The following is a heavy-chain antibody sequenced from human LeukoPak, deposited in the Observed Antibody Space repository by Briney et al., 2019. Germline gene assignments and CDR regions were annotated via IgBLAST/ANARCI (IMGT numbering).Heavy chain of an antibody. CDR1: GFTFSNAW. CDR2: IKSKTDGCTT. CDR3: TTDPYCGGDCNWAP. J-gene: IGHJ5*02. D-gene: IGHD2-21*01. V-gene: IGHV3-15*01. Sequence: PGGSLRLSCAASGFTFSNAWMSWVRQAPGKGLEWVGRIKSKTDGCTTDYAAPVTGRFTISRDDSKNTLYLQMNSLKTEDTAVYYCTTDPYCGGDCNWAPWGQGTLVTVSS.